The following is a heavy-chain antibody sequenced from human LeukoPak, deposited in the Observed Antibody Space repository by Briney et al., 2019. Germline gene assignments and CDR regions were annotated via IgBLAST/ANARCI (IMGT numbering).Heavy chain of an antibody. CDR1: GYTFTGYY. V-gene: IGHV1-46*01. CDR2: INPSGGST. Sequence: ASVKVSCKASGYTFTGYYMHWVRQAPGQGLEWMGIINPSGGSTSYAQKFQGRVTMTRDMSTSTVYMELSSLRSEDTAVYYCARGISFYYDSSGYYHWGQGTLVTVSS. J-gene: IGHJ5*02. D-gene: IGHD3-22*01. CDR3: ARGISFYYDSSGYYH.